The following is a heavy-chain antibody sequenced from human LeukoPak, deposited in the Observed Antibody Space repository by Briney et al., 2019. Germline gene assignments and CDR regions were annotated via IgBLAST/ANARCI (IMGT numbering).Heavy chain of an antibody. CDR1: GFTFSSYS. CDR3: ARRRGIGGSDY. J-gene: IGHJ4*02. CDR2: ISSSSSYI. V-gene: IGHV3-21*01. Sequence: GGSLRLSCAASGFTFSSYSMNWVRQAPGKGLEWVSSISSSSSYIYYADSVKGRFTISGDNAKNSLYLQMNSLRAEDTAVYYCARRRGIGGSDYWGQGTLVTVSS. D-gene: IGHD3-16*01.